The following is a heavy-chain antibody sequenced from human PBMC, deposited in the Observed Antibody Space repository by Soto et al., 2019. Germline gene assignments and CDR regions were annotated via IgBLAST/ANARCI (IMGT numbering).Heavy chain of an antibody. CDR1: GGSISGGDYY. CDR3: AREGFLEWLGGFDP. Sequence: QVQLQESGPGMVKPSQTLSLTCTVSGGSISGGDYYWSWIRQSPGKGLEWIGYIHYNGGTSYNPSLTSRLTMSLDTSKNQFSLKLTAVTPADTAVYYCAREGFLEWLGGFDPWGQGTLVIVSS. CDR2: IHYNGGT. J-gene: IGHJ5*02. D-gene: IGHD3-3*01. V-gene: IGHV4-30-4*01.